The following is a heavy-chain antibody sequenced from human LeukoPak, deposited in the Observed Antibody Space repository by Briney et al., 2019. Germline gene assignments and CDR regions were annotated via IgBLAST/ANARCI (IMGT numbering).Heavy chain of an antibody. CDR1: GYIFANYW. J-gene: IGHJ4*02. CDR3: ARRYSSSWYPLDY. CDR2: VYPGDSDT. V-gene: IGHV5-51*01. D-gene: IGHD6-13*01. Sequence: GESLKISCKGSGYIFANYWIGWVRQMPGKGLECLGVVYPGDSDTRYSPSFQGQVTISADKSISTAYLQWSSLKASDTAMYYCARRYSSSWYPLDYWGQGTLVTVSS.